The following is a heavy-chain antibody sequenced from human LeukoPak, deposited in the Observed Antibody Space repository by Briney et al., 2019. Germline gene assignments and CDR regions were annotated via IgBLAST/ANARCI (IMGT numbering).Heavy chain of an antibody. V-gene: IGHV3-23*01. J-gene: IGHJ6*03. CDR3: ARDSLAVAGTAYYYYMDV. CDR1: GFTFSSYA. D-gene: IGHD6-19*01. CDR2: ISGSGGST. Sequence: PGLSLRLSCAASGFTFSSYAMSWVRQAPGKGLEWVSAISGSGGSTYYADSVKGRFTISRDNSKNTLYLQMNSLRAEDTAVYYCARDSLAVAGTAYYYYMDVWGKGTAVTVSS.